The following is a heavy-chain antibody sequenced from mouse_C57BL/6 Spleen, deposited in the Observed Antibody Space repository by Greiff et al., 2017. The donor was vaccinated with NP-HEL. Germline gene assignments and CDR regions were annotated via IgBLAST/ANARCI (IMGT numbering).Heavy chain of an antibody. CDR1: GFSFNTYA. Sequence: EVKLMESGGGLVQPKGSLKLSCAASGFSFNTYAMNWVRQAPGKGLEWVARIRSKSNNYATYYADSVKDRFTISRDDSESMLYLQMNNLKTEDTAMYYCVRQQLVEGDAMDYWGQGTSVTVSS. V-gene: IGHV10-1*01. J-gene: IGHJ4*01. CDR2: IRSKSNNYAT. CDR3: VRQQLVEGDAMDY. D-gene: IGHD4-1*02.